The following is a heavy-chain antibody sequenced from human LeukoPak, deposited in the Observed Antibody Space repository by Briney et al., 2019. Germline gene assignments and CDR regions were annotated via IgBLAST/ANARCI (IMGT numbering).Heavy chain of an antibody. CDR1: GFTFSSYW. CDR3: ARDLRSYGADAFDI. J-gene: IGHJ3*02. V-gene: IGHV3-74*03. CDR2: INSDGSST. Sequence: GGSLRLSCAASGFTFSSYWMHWVRQAPGKGLVWVSRINSDGSSTTYADSVKGRFTISRDNAKNTLYLQMSSLRAEDTAVYYCARDLRSYGADAFDIWGQGTMVTVSS. D-gene: IGHD1-26*01.